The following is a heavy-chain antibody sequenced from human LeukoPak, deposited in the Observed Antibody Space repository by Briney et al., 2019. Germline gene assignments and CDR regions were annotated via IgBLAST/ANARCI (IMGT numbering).Heavy chain of an antibody. CDR2: IXSGGST. J-gene: IGHJ6*02. V-gene: IGHV3-66*01. D-gene: IGHD3-3*01. CDR3: ARGRDFWSGYSPRYYGMDV. Sequence: VIXSGGSTYYADSVKGRFTISRDNSKNTLYLQMNSLRAEDTAVYYCARGRDFWSGYSPRYYGMDVWGQGTTVTVSS.